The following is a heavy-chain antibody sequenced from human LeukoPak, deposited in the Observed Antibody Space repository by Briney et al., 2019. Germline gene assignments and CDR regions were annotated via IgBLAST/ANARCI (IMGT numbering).Heavy chain of an antibody. CDR1: GFTFSSYG. Sequence: GGSLRLSCAASGFTFSSYGMHWVRQAPGKGLEWVAFIRYDVSNKYYADSVKGRFTISRDNSKNTMCLQMNSLRAEDTAVYYCAKEGYCSGGSCYSPYYFDYWGQGTLVTVSS. CDR2: IRYDVSNK. V-gene: IGHV3-30*02. J-gene: IGHJ4*02. D-gene: IGHD2-15*01. CDR3: AKEGYCSGGSCYSPYYFDY.